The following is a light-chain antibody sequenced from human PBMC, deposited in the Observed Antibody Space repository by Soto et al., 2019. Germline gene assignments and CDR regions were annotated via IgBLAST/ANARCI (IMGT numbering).Light chain of an antibody. J-gene: IGKJ4*01. Sequence: DIVMTQTPPSLSVTPGQPASISCKSSQSLLHSDAKTYLYWYLQKPGQSPQFLIYEVSNRFSGVPDRFSGSGSETDFKLKISQVEAEDVGVYYCLQTIQVPLTFGEGTKVEIK. CDR3: LQTIQVPLT. CDR2: EVS. V-gene: IGKV2D-29*02. CDR1: QSLLHSDAKTY.